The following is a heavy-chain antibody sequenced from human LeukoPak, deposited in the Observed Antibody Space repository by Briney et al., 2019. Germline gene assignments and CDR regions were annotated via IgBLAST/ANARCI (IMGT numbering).Heavy chain of an antibody. D-gene: IGHD2-2*01. CDR3: ARVKEYQLLSGMDV. CDR2: ISSSSSYT. J-gene: IGHJ6*02. CDR1: GFTFSSYS. Sequence: GGSLRLSCAASGFTFSSYSMNWVRQAPGKGLEWVSSISSSSSYTYYADSVKGRFTISRDNAKNSLYLQMNSLRAEDTAVYYCARVKEYQLLSGMDVWGQGTTVTVSS. V-gene: IGHV3-21*01.